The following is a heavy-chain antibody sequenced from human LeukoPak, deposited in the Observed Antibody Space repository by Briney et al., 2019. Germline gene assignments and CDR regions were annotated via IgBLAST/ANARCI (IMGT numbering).Heavy chain of an antibody. D-gene: IGHD6-19*01. Sequence: GGSLRLSCAASGFTFSSYLMHWVRQAPGKGLVWVSRINSDGSSTSYADFVKGRFTISRDNAKNSLYLQMNSLRAEDTAVYYCAREKGGSGWFYYFEYWGQGTLVTVSS. CDR1: GFTFSSYL. CDR2: INSDGSST. V-gene: IGHV3-74*01. CDR3: AREKGGSGWFYYFEY. J-gene: IGHJ4*02.